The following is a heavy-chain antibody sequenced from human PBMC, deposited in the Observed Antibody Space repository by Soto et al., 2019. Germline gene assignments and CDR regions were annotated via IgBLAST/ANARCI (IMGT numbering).Heavy chain of an antibody. CDR3: ARDSEWELRNYYYGMDV. Sequence: SVKVSCKASGGTFSSYAISWVRQAPGQGLEWMGGIIPIFGTANYAQKFQGRVTITADESTSTAYMELSSLRSEDTAVYYCARDSEWELRNYYYGMDVWSQGTTVTVSS. CDR2: IIPIFGTA. V-gene: IGHV1-69*13. J-gene: IGHJ6*02. CDR1: GGTFSSYA. D-gene: IGHD1-26*01.